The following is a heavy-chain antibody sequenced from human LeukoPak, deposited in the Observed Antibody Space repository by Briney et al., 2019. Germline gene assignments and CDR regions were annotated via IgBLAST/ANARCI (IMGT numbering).Heavy chain of an antibody. CDR2: INRDGTST. CDR3: ARRELWSGLDY. V-gene: IGHV3-74*01. D-gene: IGHD3-16*01. CDR1: GFTFSSYW. J-gene: IGHJ4*02. Sequence: PGGSLRLSCAASGFTFSSYWMHWVRQAPGKGLVWVSHINRDGTSTSYADSVKGRFTISRDNAKNTLYLQMNTLRAEDAAVYYCARRELWSGLDYWGQGTLVTVSS.